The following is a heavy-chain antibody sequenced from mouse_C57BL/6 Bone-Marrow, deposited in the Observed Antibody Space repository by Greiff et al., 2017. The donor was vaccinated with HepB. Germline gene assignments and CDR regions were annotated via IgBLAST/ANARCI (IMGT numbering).Heavy chain of an antibody. CDR3: AREATTEGDYAMDY. CDR2: ILPGSGST. D-gene: IGHD2-12*01. J-gene: IGHJ4*01. Sequence: QVQLQQSGAELVKPGASVKLSCKATGYTFTGYWIEWVKQRPGHGLEWIGAILPGSGSTNYNEKFKGKATLTADTSSNTAYMQLSSLTTEDSAIEYYAREATTEGDYAMDYWGQGTSVTVSS. V-gene: IGHV1-9*01. CDR1: GYTFTGYW.